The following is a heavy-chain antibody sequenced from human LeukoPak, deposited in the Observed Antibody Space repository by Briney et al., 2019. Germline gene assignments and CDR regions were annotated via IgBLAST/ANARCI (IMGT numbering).Heavy chain of an antibody. J-gene: IGHJ4*02. CDR1: GGSISSSNYY. CDR2: IYYSGST. V-gene: IGHV4-39*01. Sequence: PSETLSLTCTVSGGSISSSNYYWGWIRQPPGKGLEWIGNIYYSGSTYYNPSLKSRLTISVDTSENQFSLKLSSVTAADTAVYYCATPFFDYWGQGTLVTVSS. CDR3: ATPFFDY.